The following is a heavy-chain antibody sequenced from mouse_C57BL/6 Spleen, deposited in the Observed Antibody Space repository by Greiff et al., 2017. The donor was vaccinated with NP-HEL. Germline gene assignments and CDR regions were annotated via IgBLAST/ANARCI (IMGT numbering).Heavy chain of an antibody. CDR2: ISYSGST. CDR1: GYSITSGYD. D-gene: IGHD2-4*01. Sequence: EVKLQESGPGMVKPSQSLSLTCTVTGYSITSGYDWHWIRHFPGNKLEWMGYISYSGSTNYNPSLKSRISITHDTSKNHFFLKLNSVTTEDTATYYCAREDYDYDAWFAYWGQGTLVTVSA. V-gene: IGHV3-1*01. CDR3: AREDYDYDAWFAY. J-gene: IGHJ3*01.